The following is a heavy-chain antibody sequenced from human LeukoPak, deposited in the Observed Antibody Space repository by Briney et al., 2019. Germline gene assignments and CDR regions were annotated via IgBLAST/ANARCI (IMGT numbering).Heavy chain of an antibody. J-gene: IGHJ4*02. CDR3: ARVPESVGINYFDS. Sequence: SETLSRTCAVYGVTCSGNFWSWVRQPPGKGLEWIGEINHRGNTNYNPSLKSRVTISVDTSKNQFSLKLGSVTAADTAVYYCARVPESVGINYFDSWGQGTQVTVSS. D-gene: IGHD1-1*01. V-gene: IGHV4-34*01. CDR2: INHRGNT. CDR1: GVTCSGNF.